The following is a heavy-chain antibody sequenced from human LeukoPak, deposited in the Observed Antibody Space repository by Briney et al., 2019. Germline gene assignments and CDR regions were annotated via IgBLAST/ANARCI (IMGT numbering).Heavy chain of an antibody. CDR1: GYTFTKYV. J-gene: IGHJ4*02. D-gene: IGHD2-15*01. Sequence: ASVKVSCKASGYTFTKYVMHWVRQAPGQGLEWMGWINSYDGDTNYSQKFQGRVTITRDTSATTAYMELRGLRSDDTALYNCAREGLNRCIGGICPIDDWGEGKLVTVSS. CDR2: INSYDGDT. V-gene: IGHV1-3*01. CDR3: AREGLNRCIGGICPIDD.